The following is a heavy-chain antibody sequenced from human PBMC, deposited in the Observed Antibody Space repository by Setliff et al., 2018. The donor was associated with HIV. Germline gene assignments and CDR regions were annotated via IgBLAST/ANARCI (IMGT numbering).Heavy chain of an antibody. CDR3: ARDATSEGYMDV. V-gene: IGHV4-4*08. CDR2: IYTSGST. Sequence: SETLSLTCTVSGGSISSYSWRWIRQPPGKGLEWIGYIYTSGSTNYTPSLTSRVTIAVDTSENQFSLKMTSVTAADTAMYFCARDATSEGYMDVWGKGTTVTVSS. CDR1: GGSISSYS. J-gene: IGHJ6*03.